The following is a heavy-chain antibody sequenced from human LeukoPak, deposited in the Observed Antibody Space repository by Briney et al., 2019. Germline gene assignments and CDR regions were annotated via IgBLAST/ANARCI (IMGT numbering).Heavy chain of an antibody. CDR1: GGSFSGYY. J-gene: IGHJ3*02. V-gene: IGHV4-34*01. CDR3: ARGRYSSGWYWGEEAFDI. D-gene: IGHD6-19*01. CDR2: INHSGST. Sequence: PSETLSLTCAVSGGSFSGYYWNWIRQPPGKGLEWIGEINHSGSTNYNPSLKSRVTISVDTSQKQFSLRLSSVTAADTAVYYCARGRYSSGWYWGEEAFDIWGQGTMVTVSS.